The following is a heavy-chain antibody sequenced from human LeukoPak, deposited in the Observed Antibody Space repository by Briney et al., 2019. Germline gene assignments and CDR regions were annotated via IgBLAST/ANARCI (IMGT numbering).Heavy chain of an antibody. Sequence: GGSLRLSCAASGFTFSDYYMSWARQAPGKGLEWVSYISSSGSTIYYADSVKGRFTISRDNAKNSLYLQMNSLRAEDTAVYYCARDLLQWLVRKSGFDYWGQGTLVTVSS. CDR2: ISSSGSTI. V-gene: IGHV3-11*01. CDR3: ARDLLQWLVRKSGFDY. D-gene: IGHD6-19*01. J-gene: IGHJ4*02. CDR1: GFTFSDYY.